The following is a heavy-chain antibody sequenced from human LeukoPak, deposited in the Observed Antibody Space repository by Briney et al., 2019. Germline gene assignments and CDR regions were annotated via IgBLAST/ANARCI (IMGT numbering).Heavy chain of an antibody. CDR2: IRYDGSKK. D-gene: IGHD6-13*01. J-gene: IGHJ6*03. CDR1: GFTFSSSG. V-gene: IGHV3-30*02. Sequence: GGSLRLSCAASGFTFSSSGMHWVRQAPGKGLEWVAFIRYDGSKKYYADSVKGRFTISRDNSKNTLYVQMNSLRAEDTAVYYCAKEGYSRGYYSYYYMDVWGKGTTVTVSS. CDR3: AKEGYSRGYYSYYYMDV.